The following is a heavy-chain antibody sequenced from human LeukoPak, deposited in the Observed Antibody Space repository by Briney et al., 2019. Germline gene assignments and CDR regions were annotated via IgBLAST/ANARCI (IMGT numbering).Heavy chain of an antibody. J-gene: IGHJ3*02. Sequence: PSETLSLTCTVSGGSICNYYGSWIRQPPGKGREWIGYFYNNWKYNYNPSLKSRVPISVDKSKNQFSLTLSSVTAADTALYYCARDERYCTRGSCYPGAFDIWGQGTMVTVSS. CDR1: GGSICNYY. D-gene: IGHD2-15*01. CDR3: ARDERYCTRGSCYPGAFDI. V-gene: IGHV4-59*01. CDR2: FYNNWKY.